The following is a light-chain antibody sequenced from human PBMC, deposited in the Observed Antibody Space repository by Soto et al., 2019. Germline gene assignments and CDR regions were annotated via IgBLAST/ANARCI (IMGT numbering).Light chain of an antibody. CDR2: GAS. CDR1: QSLVHSDGNTY. CDR3: QHYGTSLYT. V-gene: IGKV2-24*01. Sequence: EIVMTQTPLSSPVTLGQAASISCRSSQSLVHSDGNTYLSWFQQRPGQPPRLLIYGASSRATGIPDRFSGSGSGTDFTLTISRLEPEDFAMYYCQHYGTSLYTFGQGTKLEIK. J-gene: IGKJ2*01.